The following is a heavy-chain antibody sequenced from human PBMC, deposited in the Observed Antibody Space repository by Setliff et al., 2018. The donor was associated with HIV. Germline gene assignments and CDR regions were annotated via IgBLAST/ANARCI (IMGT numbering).Heavy chain of an antibody. J-gene: IGHJ6*03. CDR3: AREERDYDFWNGYAYYMDV. V-gene: IGHV1-3*01. Sequence: ASVKVSCKASGYTFTSYAIHWVRQAPGQRLEWMGWINPGNGNTKYSQNFQGRVTITRDTSATTVYMELSSQRSEDTAVYYCAREERDYDFWNGYAYYMDVWGKGTMVTVSS. CDR1: GYTFTSYA. D-gene: IGHD3-3*01. CDR2: INPGNGNT.